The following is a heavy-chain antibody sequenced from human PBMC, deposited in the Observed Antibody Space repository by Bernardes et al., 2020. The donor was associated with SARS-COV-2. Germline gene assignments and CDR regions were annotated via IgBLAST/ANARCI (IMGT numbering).Heavy chain of an antibody. V-gene: IGHV4-59*08. J-gene: IGHJ4*02. CDR1: GGSISSYY. CDR2: IYYSGST. D-gene: IGHD1-26*01. Sequence: ETLSLTCTVSGGSISSYYWSWIRQPPGKGLEWIGYIYYSGSTNYNPSLKSRVTISVDTSKNQFSLKLSSVTAADTAVYYCARQRSIVGARGFDYWGQGTLVTVSS. CDR3: ARQRSIVGARGFDY.